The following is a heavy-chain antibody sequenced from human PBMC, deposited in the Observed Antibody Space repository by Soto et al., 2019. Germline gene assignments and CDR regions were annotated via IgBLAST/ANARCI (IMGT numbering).Heavy chain of an antibody. Sequence: ASVKVSCKASGYTFTGNYMHWVRQAPGQGLEWMGWINPNSGGTNYAQKFQGWVTMTRDTSISTAYMELSRLRSDDTAVYYCARDGGGYCSSTSCYHNWFDPWGQGTLVTVSS. V-gene: IGHV1-2*04. CDR2: INPNSGGT. CDR3: ARDGGGYCSSTSCYHNWFDP. CDR1: GYTFTGNY. J-gene: IGHJ5*02. D-gene: IGHD2-2*01.